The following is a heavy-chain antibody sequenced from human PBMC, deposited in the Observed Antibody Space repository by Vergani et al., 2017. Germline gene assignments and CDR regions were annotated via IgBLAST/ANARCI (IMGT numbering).Heavy chain of an antibody. CDR2: IIPIFGTA. D-gene: IGHD1-26*01. V-gene: IGHV1-69*01. Sequence: QVQLVQSGAEVKKPGSSVKVSCKASGGTFNRYAISWVRQAPGQGLEWMGGIIPIFGTANYAQKFQGRVTITADESTSTAYMELSSLRSEDTAVYYCARGPRVGATNFYYYYMDVWGKGTTVTVSS. J-gene: IGHJ6*03. CDR3: ARGPRVGATNFYYYYMDV. CDR1: GGTFNRYA.